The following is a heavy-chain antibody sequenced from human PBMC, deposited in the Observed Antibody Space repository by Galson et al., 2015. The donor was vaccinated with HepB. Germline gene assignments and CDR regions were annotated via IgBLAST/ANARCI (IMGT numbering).Heavy chain of an antibody. J-gene: IGHJ6*03. CDR1: GFIFSSYR. D-gene: IGHD5-24*01. Sequence: SLRLSCAVSGFIFSSYRMTWVRRAPGKGLEWVSSISSSSGSIYYADSVTGRFTISRDNAKNSLYLQMNSLRAEDKAVYYCARERDGYYYVDVWGKGTSVTVSS. CDR3: ARERDGYYYVDV. V-gene: IGHV3-21*01. CDR2: ISSSSGSI.